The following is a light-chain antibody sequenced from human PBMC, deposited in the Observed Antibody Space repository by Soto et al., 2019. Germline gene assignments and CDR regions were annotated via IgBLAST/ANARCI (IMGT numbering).Light chain of an antibody. CDR3: CSYAGAYTYL. V-gene: IGLV2-11*01. CDR1: GNDVDAYNY. J-gene: IGLJ1*01. Sequence: QSALTQPRAVSVSPGHSVTISCSGTGNDVDAYNYVSCYQQHPGRPPKLMIYDVARWPSGVPDRFSGSKSGNTASLTISGLQAEDEADYFCCSYAGAYTYLFGTGTKVNVL. CDR2: DVA.